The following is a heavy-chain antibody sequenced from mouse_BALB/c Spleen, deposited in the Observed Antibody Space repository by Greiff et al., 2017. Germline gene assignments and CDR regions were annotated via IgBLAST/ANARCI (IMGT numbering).Heavy chain of an antibody. V-gene: IGHV5-6-5*01. CDR2: ISSGGST. D-gene: IGHD1-2*01. CDR1: GFTFSSYA. CDR3: ARDYGPYYAMDY. Sequence: DVMLVESGGGLVKPGGSLKLSCAASGFTFSSYAMSWVRQTPEKRLEWVASISSGGSTYYPDSVKGRFTISRDNARNILYLQMSSLRSEDTAMYYCARDYGPYYAMDYWGQGTSVTVSS. J-gene: IGHJ4*01.